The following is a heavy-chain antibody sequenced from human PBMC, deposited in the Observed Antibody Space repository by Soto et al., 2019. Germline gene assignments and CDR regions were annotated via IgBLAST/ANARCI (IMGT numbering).Heavy chain of an antibody. CDR1: GFTFSSYA. J-gene: IGHJ6*02. CDR3: ARGSRTVTTIELKNRYYYYYGMDV. D-gene: IGHD4-17*01. Sequence: PGGSLRLSCAASGFTFSSYAMSWVRQAPGKGLEWVSAIRGDGSNKYYADSVKGRFTISRDNSKNTLYLQMNSLRAEDTAVYYCARGSRTVTTIELKNRYYYYYGMDVWGQGTTVTVSS. CDR2: IRGDGSNK. V-gene: IGHV3-23*01.